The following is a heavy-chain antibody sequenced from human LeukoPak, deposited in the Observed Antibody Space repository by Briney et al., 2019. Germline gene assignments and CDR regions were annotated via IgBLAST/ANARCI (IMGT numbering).Heavy chain of an antibody. D-gene: IGHD2-15*01. CDR2: IFSNDEK. Sequence: SGPTLVNPTETLTLTCTVSGFSPSNGLMGVSWIRQPPGKALEWLAHIFSNDEKSYSTSLKSRLTISKDTSKSQVVLTMTNMDRVDTATYYCARMEGGYYSLYYYGMDVWGQGTAVTVSS. J-gene: IGHJ6*02. V-gene: IGHV2-26*01. CDR1: GFSPSNGLMG. CDR3: ARMEGGYYSLYYYGMDV.